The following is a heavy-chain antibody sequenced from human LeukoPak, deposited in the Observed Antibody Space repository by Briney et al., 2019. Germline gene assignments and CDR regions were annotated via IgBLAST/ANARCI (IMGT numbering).Heavy chain of an antibody. Sequence: PSETLSLTCTVSGGSISSYFWNWIRQPPGQGLEWIGYMSNTGITKYNPSLKSRVTISADTSMNQFSLILNSATAADTAVYYCAKASVTTAVLFDSWGQGTLVAVSS. D-gene: IGHD4-23*01. J-gene: IGHJ4*02. CDR3: AKASVTTAVLFDS. V-gene: IGHV4-59*01. CDR2: MSNTGIT. CDR1: GGSISSYF.